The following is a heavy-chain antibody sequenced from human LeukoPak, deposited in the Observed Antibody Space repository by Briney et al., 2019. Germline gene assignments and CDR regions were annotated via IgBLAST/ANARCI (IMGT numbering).Heavy chain of an antibody. CDR2: INSDGSST. D-gene: IGHD6-13*01. J-gene: IGHJ4*02. V-gene: IGHV3-74*01. CDR3: ARSKRDSSSWYYFDY. CDR1: GFTFSSYW. Sequence: GGSLRLSCAASGFTFSSYWVHWVRQAPGKGLVWVSRINSDGSSTSYADSVKGRFTISRDNAKNTLYLQMNSLRAEDTAVYYCARSKRDSSSWYYFDYWGQGTLVTVSS.